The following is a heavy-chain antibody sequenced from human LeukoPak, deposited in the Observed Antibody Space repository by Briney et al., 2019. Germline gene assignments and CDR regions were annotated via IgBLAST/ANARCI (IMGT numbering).Heavy chain of an antibody. CDR2: ISSSSSTI. CDR3: ARDMETYYYDSSVYMDV. D-gene: IGHD3-22*01. J-gene: IGHJ6*03. CDR1: GFTFSSYS. Sequence: HPGGSLRLSCAASGFTFSSYSMNWVRQAPGKGLEWVSYISSSSSTIYYADSVKGRFTISRDNAKNSLYLQMNSLRAEDTAVYYCARDMETYYYDSSVYMDVWGKGTTVTVSS. V-gene: IGHV3-48*01.